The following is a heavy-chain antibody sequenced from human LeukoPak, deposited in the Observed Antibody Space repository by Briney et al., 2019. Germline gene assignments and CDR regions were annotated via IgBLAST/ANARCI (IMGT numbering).Heavy chain of an antibody. J-gene: IGHJ3*02. Sequence: PGESLRLSFATSGLTFSSYSMNWVRQAPGKVLEWVSSISSSSSYIYYADSVRGRFTIARDNAKTSLYLQMNSLRAEDTAVYYCARDRGAVTTTDAFDIWGQGTMVTVSS. V-gene: IGHV3-21*01. CDR1: GLTFSSYS. CDR2: ISSSSSYI. D-gene: IGHD4-17*01. CDR3: ARDRGAVTTTDAFDI.